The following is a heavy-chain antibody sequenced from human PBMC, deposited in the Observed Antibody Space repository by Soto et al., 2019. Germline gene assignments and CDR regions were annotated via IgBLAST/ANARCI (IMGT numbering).Heavy chain of an antibody. J-gene: IGHJ6*02. CDR1: GYTFTRSG. CDR2: ISSYNGDT. D-gene: IGHD5-12*01. CDR3: AREGVAPYYYYGMDV. V-gene: IGHV1-18*01. Sequence: ASVKVSCKASGYTFTRSGISWVRQAPGQGPEWMGWISSYNGDTNYAQTFQGRVTMTTDTSTSTAYMELRSLRSDDTAVYYCAREGVAPYYYYGMDVWGQGTTVTVS.